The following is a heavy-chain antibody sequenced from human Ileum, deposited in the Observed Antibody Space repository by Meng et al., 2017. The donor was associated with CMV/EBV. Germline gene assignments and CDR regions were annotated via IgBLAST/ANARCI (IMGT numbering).Heavy chain of an antibody. CDR3: ARCGGWRFDP. V-gene: IGHV4-4*02. J-gene: IGHJ5*02. D-gene: IGHD3-16*01. Sequence: SLPCAVSGGSSSSSNHWSWVRQPPGKGLEWIGEIYHTGSTNYDPSLKSRVTMSVDKSKNQFSLRLSSVTAADTAVYYCARCGGWRFDPWGQGTLVTVSS. CDR2: IYHTGST. CDR1: GGSSSSSNH.